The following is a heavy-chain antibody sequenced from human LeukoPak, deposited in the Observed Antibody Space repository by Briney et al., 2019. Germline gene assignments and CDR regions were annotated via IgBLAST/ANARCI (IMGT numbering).Heavy chain of an antibody. CDR1: GITFNSYT. Sequence: GGSLRLSCAASGITFNSYTMNWVRQAPGKGLEWVSSISSSSSYIYYAASVKGRFTISRDNSKNSLYLQMDSLRTGDTALYYCAKDFSADWLQFSNMDVWGKGTTVTVSS. CDR3: AKDFSADWLQFSNMDV. CDR2: ISSSSSYI. D-gene: IGHD3-9*01. J-gene: IGHJ6*03. V-gene: IGHV3-21*04.